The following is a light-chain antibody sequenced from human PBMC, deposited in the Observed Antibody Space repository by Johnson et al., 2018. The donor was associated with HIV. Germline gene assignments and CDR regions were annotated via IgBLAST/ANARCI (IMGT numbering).Light chain of an antibody. CDR3: GIWDASLPPLYV. V-gene: IGLV1-51*02. J-gene: IGLJ1*01. CDR2: EDN. Sequence: QAVLTQPPSVSAAPGQKVTISCSGSSSNIGNNYVSWYQQLPGTAPKLLIYEDNKRPSGIPDRFSGSKSGATATLGITGLQTGDEAYYYCGIWDASLPPLYVFGTGTTITVL. CDR1: SSNIGNNY.